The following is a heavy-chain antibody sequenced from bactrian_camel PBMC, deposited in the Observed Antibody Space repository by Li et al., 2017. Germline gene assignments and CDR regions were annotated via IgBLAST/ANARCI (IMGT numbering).Heavy chain of an antibody. V-gene: IGHV3-3*01. CDR3: AAEGPSWDSDSCVNSEIGY. Sequence: HVQLVESGGGSARPGGVLTLSCVASGYTYSAGPMAWFRQAPQKEREAVATISGGGARTYYSDSVKGRFTISQDVVKNLVYLQMNDLKPEDTAVYYCAAEGPSWDSDSCVNSEIGYWGQGTQVTVS. J-gene: IGHJ6*01. CDR2: ISGGGART. CDR1: GYTYSAGP.